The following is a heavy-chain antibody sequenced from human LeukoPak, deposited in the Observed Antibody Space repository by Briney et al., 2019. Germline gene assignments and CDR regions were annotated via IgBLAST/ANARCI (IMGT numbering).Heavy chain of an antibody. CDR1: GYTFTGYY. Sequence: GASVKVSCKASGYTFTGYYMHWVRQAPGQGLEWMGRINPNSGGTNYAQKFQGRVTVTRDTSISTAYMELSGLRSDDTAVYYCARGVPAAIFDYWGQGTLVTVSS. CDR2: INPNSGGT. D-gene: IGHD2-2*01. V-gene: IGHV1-2*06. J-gene: IGHJ4*02. CDR3: ARGVPAAIFDY.